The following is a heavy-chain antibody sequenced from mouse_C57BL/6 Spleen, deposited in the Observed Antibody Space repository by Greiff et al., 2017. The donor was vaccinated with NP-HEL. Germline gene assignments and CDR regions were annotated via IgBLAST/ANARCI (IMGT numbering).Heavy chain of an antibody. Sequence: VQLQQSGPELVKPGASVKISCKASGYTFTDYYMNWVKQSHGKSLEWIGDINPNNGGTSYNQKFKGKATLTVDKSSSTAYMELRSLTSEDSAVYYCARGDNLPWFAYWGQGTLVTVSA. J-gene: IGHJ3*01. V-gene: IGHV1-26*01. CDR1: GYTFTDYY. CDR2: INPNNGGT. D-gene: IGHD1-3*01. CDR3: ARGDNLPWFAY.